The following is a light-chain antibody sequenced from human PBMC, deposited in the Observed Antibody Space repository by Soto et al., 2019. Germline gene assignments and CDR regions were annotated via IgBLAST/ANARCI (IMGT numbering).Light chain of an antibody. CDR1: QSVSSY. J-gene: IGKJ1*01. CDR2: DAS. Sequence: EIVMTQSPATLSVSPGERATLSCRASQSVSSYLAWYQQKPGQAPRLLIYDASTRATGIPARFSGSGSGTEFILTNSILQSDDVAYYYWQHYNNWPSFGRGTKVEIK. V-gene: IGKV3-15*01. CDR3: QHYNNWPS.